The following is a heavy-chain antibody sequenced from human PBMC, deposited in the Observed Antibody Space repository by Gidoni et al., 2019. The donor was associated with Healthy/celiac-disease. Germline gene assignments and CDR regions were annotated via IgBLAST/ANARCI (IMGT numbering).Heavy chain of an antibody. CDR1: GFTCSCCT. J-gene: IGHJ3*02. CDR3: ARYGHYDSSGTPAFDI. D-gene: IGHD3-22*01. CDR2: TSSDGSNK. V-gene: IGHV3-30-3*01. Sequence: QVLLVESGGGVVQPGRSLRFCCAAGGFTCSCCTRRWVRQPPGKGLVWVAVTSSDGSNKYHAESVKARFTISRAISKTTPYLQMTSLRAEDTAVYYCARYGHYDSSGTPAFDIWGQGTMVTVSS.